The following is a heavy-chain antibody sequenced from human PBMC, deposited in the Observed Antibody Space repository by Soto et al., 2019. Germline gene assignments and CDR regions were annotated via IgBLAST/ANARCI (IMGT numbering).Heavy chain of an antibody. J-gene: IGHJ5*02. Sequence: SVKVSCKASGGGNLRDYRTTWVRRAPGQGLEWMGGIIPKLGSANYAQNFQGRVTVTADESTNTVYMELRSLRSDDTAVYYCARDDGIAVVFDPWGQGTLVTVSS. D-gene: IGHD6-19*01. V-gene: IGHV1-69*13. CDR2: IIPKLGSA. CDR3: ARDDGIAVVFDP. CDR1: GGGNLRDYR.